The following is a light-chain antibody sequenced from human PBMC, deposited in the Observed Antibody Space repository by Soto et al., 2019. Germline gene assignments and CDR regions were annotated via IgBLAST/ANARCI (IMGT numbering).Light chain of an antibody. CDR2: GNS. V-gene: IGLV1-40*01. J-gene: IGLJ1*01. CDR1: SSNIGAGYD. CDR3: HSYDSRLSGSYV. Sequence: QSVLTQPPSVSGAPGQRVIISCTGSSSNIGAGYDVHWYQQYPGTAPKVLIYGNSYRPSGVPDRVSGFKSGTSASLAITGLQAEDEADYDCHSYDSRLSGSYVFGTGTKVTVL.